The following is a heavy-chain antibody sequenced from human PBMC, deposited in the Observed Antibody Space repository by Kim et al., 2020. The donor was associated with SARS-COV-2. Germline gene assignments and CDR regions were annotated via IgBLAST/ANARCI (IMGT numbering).Heavy chain of an antibody. V-gene: IGHV3-15*01. D-gene: IGHD3-10*01. CDR3: TTEGQYYYGSGLMYYFDY. CDR1: GFTFSNAW. Sequence: GGSLRLSCAASGFTFSNAWMSWVRQAPGKGLEWVGRIKSKTDGGTTDYAAPVKGRFTISRDDSKNTLYLQMNSLKTEDTAVYYCTTEGQYYYGSGLMYYFDYWGQGTLVTVSS. CDR2: IKSKTDGGTT. J-gene: IGHJ4*02.